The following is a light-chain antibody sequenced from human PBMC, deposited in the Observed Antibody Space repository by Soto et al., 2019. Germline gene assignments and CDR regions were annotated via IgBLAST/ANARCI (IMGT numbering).Light chain of an antibody. V-gene: IGKV3-20*01. CDR2: GAS. J-gene: IGKJ5*01. CDR1: QSVTSGY. CDR3: QHYSSSPPAIT. Sequence: EIVLTQSPGTLSLSPWERGTLSFRAIQSVTSGYLAWYQQQPNQAPRLLIYGASYRATDIPDRFSGGGSGTDFTLTISRLEPEDFAVYYCQHYSSSPPAITFGQGTRLEI.